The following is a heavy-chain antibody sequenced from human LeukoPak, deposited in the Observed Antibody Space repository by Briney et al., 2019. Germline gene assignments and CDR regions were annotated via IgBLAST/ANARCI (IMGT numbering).Heavy chain of an antibody. D-gene: IGHD5-18*01. CDR2: INSDGSSK. V-gene: IGHV3-74*01. J-gene: IGHJ4*02. Sequence: PGGSLRLSCAASGFTFSIYWMHWVRQAPGKGGVWVSRINSDGSSKRYADSVKGRFTISRDDAKNSLYLQMNSLRDEDMAVYYCVRDGGNSYGYFDYWGQGTPVTVSS. CDR1: GFTFSIYW. CDR3: VRDGGNSYGYFDY.